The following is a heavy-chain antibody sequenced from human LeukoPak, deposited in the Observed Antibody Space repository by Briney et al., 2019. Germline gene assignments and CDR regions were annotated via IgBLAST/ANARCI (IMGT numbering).Heavy chain of an antibody. J-gene: IGHJ3*02. V-gene: IGHV4-34*01. CDR1: GGSFSGYY. D-gene: IGHD5-12*01. CDR2: ISHSGST. CDR3: ARSNSGYALTIRSDAFDI. Sequence: PSETLSLTCAVYGGSFSGYYWSWIRQPPGKGLEWIGEISHSGSTNYNPSLKSRVTISVDTSKNQFSLKLSSVTAADTAVYYCARSNSGYALTIRSDAFDIWGQGTMVTVSS.